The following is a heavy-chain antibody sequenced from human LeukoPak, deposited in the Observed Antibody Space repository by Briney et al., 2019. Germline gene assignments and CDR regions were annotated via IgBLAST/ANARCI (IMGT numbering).Heavy chain of an antibody. V-gene: IGHV3-20*04. D-gene: IGHD5-24*01. Sequence: GSLRLSCAASGFTFDDYGMSWVRQAPGKGLEWVSGINWNGGSTGYADSVKGRFTISRDNAKNSLYLQMNSLRAEDTALYYCARVVEMATILYYFDYWGQGTLVTVSS. CDR1: GFTFDDYG. J-gene: IGHJ4*02. CDR2: INWNGGST. CDR3: ARVVEMATILYYFDY.